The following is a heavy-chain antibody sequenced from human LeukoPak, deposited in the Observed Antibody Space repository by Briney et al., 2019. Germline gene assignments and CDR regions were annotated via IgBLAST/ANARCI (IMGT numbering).Heavy chain of an antibody. CDR3: ARDGLDYYDSNGNFNWLDP. CDR2: ISSSTGYT. D-gene: IGHD3-22*01. V-gene: IGHV3-11*05. J-gene: IGHJ5*02. CDR1: GFPFSDYY. Sequence: GGSLRLSCAASGFPFSDYYMSWIRQAPGKGLEWVSYISSSTGYTKYADSVRGRFTISRDNARNSLYLQLNSLRDKDTAVYYCARDGLDYYDSNGNFNWLDPWGQGTLVTVSS.